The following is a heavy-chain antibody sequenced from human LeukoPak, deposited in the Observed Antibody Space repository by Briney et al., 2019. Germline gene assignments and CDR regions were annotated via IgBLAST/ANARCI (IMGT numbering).Heavy chain of an antibody. CDR1: GFSFSSYG. Sequence: GGSLRLSCAASGFSFSSYGAQWVRQAPGKGLEWVAIISYDGSNKYYADSVKGRFTISRDNSKNTLYLQMNSLRAEDTAVYYCAKGPPDVWGQGTTVTVSS. CDR2: ISYDGSNK. J-gene: IGHJ6*02. V-gene: IGHV3-30*18. CDR3: AKGPPDV.